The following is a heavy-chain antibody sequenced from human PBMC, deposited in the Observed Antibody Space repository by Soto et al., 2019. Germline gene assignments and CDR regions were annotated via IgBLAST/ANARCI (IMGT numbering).Heavy chain of an antibody. CDR2: TRSKANNYAT. Sequence: GGSLRLSCAASGFTFSGSAMHWVRQASGKGLEWVGRTRSKANNYATAYAASVKGRFTISRDDSKNTAYLQMNSLKTEDTAVYFCTADTAMTNYGMDVSGQGTTVTVSS. J-gene: IGHJ6*02. V-gene: IGHV3-73*01. D-gene: IGHD5-18*01. CDR3: TADTAMTNYGMDV. CDR1: GFTFSGSA.